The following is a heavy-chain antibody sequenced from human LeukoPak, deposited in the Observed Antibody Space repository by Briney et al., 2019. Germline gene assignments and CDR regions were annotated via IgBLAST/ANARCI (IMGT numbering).Heavy chain of an antibody. CDR2: MNPNSGNT. Sequence: ASVKVSCKASGYTFTSYDINWVRQATGQGLEWMGWMNPNSGNTGYAQKFQGRVTMTRNTSISTAYMELSSLRSEDTAVYYCARANYYGSGSYYNVFNYYYYYYMDVWGKGTTVTISS. J-gene: IGHJ6*03. CDR1: GYTFTSYD. CDR3: ARANYYGSGSYYNVFNYYYYYYMDV. D-gene: IGHD3-10*01. V-gene: IGHV1-8*01.